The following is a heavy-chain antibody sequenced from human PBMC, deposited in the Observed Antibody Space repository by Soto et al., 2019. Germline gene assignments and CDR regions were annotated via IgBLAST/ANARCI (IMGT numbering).Heavy chain of an antibody. CDR3: AREGAASHTYYYGTDV. Sequence: SETLSLTCTVSGGSISSGDSYWSWIRQPPGKGLEWIGYIYYDGSTYYNPSLKSRVTISVDTSKNQFSLKLNSMTAADTAVYYCAREGAASHTYYYGTDVWSQGTTVPVSS. CDR1: GGSISSGDSY. V-gene: IGHV4-30-4*01. CDR2: IYYDGST. D-gene: IGHD6-13*01. J-gene: IGHJ6*02.